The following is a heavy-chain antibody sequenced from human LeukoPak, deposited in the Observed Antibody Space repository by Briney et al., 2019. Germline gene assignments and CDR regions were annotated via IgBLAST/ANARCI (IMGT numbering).Heavy chain of an antibody. J-gene: IGHJ4*02. V-gene: IGHV4-30-4*01. Sequence: SETLSLTCTVSGGSIRSGDFYWSWIRQPPGKGLEWIGYIYYSGSTNYNPSLKSRVTISKDTSKNQFSLKLSSVTAADTAVYYCAREPYRGPQRGFDYGGREPWSPSPQ. D-gene: IGHD1-26*01. CDR1: GGSIRSGDFY. CDR2: IYYSGST. CDR3: AREPYRGPQRGFDY.